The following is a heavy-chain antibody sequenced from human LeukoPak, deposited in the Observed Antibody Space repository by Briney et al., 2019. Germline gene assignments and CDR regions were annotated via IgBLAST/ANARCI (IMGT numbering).Heavy chain of an antibody. V-gene: IGHV1-2*02. D-gene: IGHD3-22*01. J-gene: IGHJ5*02. Sequence: PRASVKVSCKASEYTFTGYYMHWVRQAPGQGLEWMGWINPNSGGANYAQKFQGRVTMTRDTSISTAYMELSSLRSDDTAVYYCARVLIRRHYETSGYYYDDPWGQGTLVTVSS. CDR1: EYTFTGYY. CDR2: INPNSGGA. CDR3: ARVLIRRHYETSGYYYDDP.